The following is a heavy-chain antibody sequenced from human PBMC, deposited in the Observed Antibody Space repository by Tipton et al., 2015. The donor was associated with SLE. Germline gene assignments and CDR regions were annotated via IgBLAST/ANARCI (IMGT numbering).Heavy chain of an antibody. CDR1: GDSFTAYY. CDR3: AGGRDGFRA. J-gene: IGHJ5*02. CDR2: ITHGGGS. D-gene: IGHD5-24*01. Sequence: TLSLTCAVSGDSFTAYYWTWIRQAPGMGLDWIGEITHGGGSTYNPSLRGRVTMSVDTSKNQFSLVMEFVTAADTATYYCAGGRDGFRAWGQGTLVTVPA. V-gene: IGHV4-34*01.